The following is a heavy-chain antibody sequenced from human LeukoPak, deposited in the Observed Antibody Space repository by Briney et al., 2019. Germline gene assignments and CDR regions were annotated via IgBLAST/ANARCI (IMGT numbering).Heavy chain of an antibody. V-gene: IGHV1-2*02. CDR1: GYTFTGYY. D-gene: IGHD5-18*01. CDR3: ARAVLLGTDFDY. J-gene: IGHJ4*02. CDR2: TNPNSGGT. Sequence: GASVKVSCKTSGYTFTGYYMHWVRQAPGQGLQWMGWTNPNSGGTNYAQKFQGRVTMTRDTSTSTAYMELSRLRSDDTAVYYCARAVLLGTDFDYWGQGALVTIAS.